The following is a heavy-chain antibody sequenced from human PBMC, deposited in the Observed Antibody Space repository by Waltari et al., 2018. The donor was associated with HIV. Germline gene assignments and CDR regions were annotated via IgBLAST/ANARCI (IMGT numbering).Heavy chain of an antibody. CDR1: GGTFSSYT. V-gene: IGHV1-69*02. CDR3: ARGKGGRGYYYDSSGYSDWYFDL. Sequence: QVQLVQSGAEVKKPGSSVKVSCKASGGTFSSYTISWVRQAPGQGLEWMGRIIPILGIANYAQKFQGRVTITADKSTSTAYMELSSLRSEDTAVYYCARGKGGRGYYYDSSGYSDWYFDLWGRGTLVTVSS. D-gene: IGHD3-22*01. J-gene: IGHJ2*01. CDR2: IIPILGIA.